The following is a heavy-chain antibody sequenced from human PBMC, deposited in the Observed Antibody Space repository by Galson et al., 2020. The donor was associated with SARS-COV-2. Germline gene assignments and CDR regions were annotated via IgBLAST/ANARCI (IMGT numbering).Heavy chain of an antibody. J-gene: IGHJ1*01. D-gene: IGHD2-21*01. V-gene: IGHV4-39*01. CDR3: ASLYGGNSEGHEYFQD. CDR2: IHYDGRT. CDR1: GGSISSSSYF. Sequence: SETLSLTCTVSGGSISSSSYFWGWVRQPPGKGLEWIATIHYDGRTYYSPSLKSGVTISVDTFRNQFSLKLSSVSAADTAVYYCASLYGGNSEGHEYFQDWGQGTLVTVSS.